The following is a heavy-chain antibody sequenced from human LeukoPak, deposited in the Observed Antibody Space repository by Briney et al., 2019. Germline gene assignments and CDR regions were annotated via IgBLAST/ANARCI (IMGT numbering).Heavy chain of an antibody. Sequence: PGGSLRLSCAASGFTFSSYAMSWVRQAPGKGLQWVSYISSDGATIHYADSVKGRFTISRDNAKNSLYLQMNSLRAEDTGVYYCARYSSPVGNCFDPWGQGTLVTVSS. D-gene: IGHD4-11*01. J-gene: IGHJ5*02. V-gene: IGHV3-48*03. CDR2: ISSDGATI. CDR3: ARYSSPVGNCFDP. CDR1: GFTFSSYA.